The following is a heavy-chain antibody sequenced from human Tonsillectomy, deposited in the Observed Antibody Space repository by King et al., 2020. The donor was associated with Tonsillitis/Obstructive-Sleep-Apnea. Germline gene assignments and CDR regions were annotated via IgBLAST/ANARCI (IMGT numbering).Heavy chain of an antibody. Sequence: VQLVESGSELKKPGASVKVSCKASGYTFTSYSMHWVRQAPGQGLEWMGWINTNTGNPTYAQCFTGRIVFSLDTSVSTAYLQISSLKAADTAVYYCARVYYDTSGYHYRFFDYWGQGTLVTVSS. D-gene: IGHD3-22*01. V-gene: IGHV7-4-1*02. CDR2: INTNTGNP. CDR1: GYTFTSYS. J-gene: IGHJ4*01. CDR3: ARVYYDTSGYHYRFFDY.